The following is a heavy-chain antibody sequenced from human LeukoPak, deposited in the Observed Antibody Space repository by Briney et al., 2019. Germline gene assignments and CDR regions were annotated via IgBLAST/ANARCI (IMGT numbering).Heavy chain of an antibody. CDR2: ISSSSSYT. V-gene: IGHV3-11*03. D-gene: IGHD3-22*01. CDR3: ARRYYDSSGYYLPDY. J-gene: IGHJ4*02. CDR1: GFTFSDYY. Sequence: GGSLRLSCAASGFTFSDYYMSWIRQAPGKGLEWVSYISSSSSYTNYADSVEGRFTISRDNAKNSLYLQMNSLRAEDTAVYYCARRYYDSSGYYLPDYWGQGTLVTVSS.